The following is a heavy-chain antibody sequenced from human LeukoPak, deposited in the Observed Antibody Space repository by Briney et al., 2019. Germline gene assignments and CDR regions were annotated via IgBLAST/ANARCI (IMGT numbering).Heavy chain of an antibody. J-gene: IGHJ2*01. CDR1: GGSISSGTYY. CDR2: IHTSGST. Sequence: SQTLSLTCTVSGGSISSGTYYWSWIRQPAGKGLECIGRIHTSGSTNYNPSLQSRVTISVDTSKNQFSLKLSSVTAADTAVYYCARHATIENYWYFDLWGRGTLVTVSS. V-gene: IGHV4-61*02. D-gene: IGHD4/OR15-4a*01. CDR3: ARHATIENYWYFDL.